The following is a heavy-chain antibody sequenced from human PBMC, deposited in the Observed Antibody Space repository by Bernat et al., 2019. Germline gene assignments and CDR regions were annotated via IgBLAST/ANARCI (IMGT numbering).Heavy chain of an antibody. V-gene: IGHV1-2*04. CDR3: ARVMHDYGDYDAFDI. J-gene: IGHJ3*02. D-gene: IGHD4-17*01. CDR2: INPNSGGT. CDR1: GYTFTGYY. Sequence: QVQLVQSGAEVKKPGASVKVSCKASGYTFTGYYMHWVRQAPGQGLEWMGWINPNSGGTNYAQKFQGWVTMTRDTSISTAYMELSRLRSDDTAVYYCARVMHDYGDYDAFDILGQGTMVTVSS.